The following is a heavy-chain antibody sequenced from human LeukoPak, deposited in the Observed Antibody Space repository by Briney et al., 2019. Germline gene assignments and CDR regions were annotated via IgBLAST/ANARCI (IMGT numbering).Heavy chain of an antibody. CDR3: ARGLATIAY. CDR1: GFTFSSYD. CDR2: ISYDGSNN. D-gene: IGHD5-24*01. V-gene: IGHV3-30-3*01. J-gene: IGHJ4*02. Sequence: GRSLTLTCAASGFTFSSYDMHWVRQAPGKGLEWVAVISYDGSNNYYAASVKGRFTISRDNSQNTLYLQMNSLRAGDTAVYYCARGLATIAYWGQGTLVTVSS.